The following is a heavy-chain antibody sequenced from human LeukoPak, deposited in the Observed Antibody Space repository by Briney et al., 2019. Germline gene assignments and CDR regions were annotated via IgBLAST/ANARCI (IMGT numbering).Heavy chain of an antibody. J-gene: IGHJ6*02. Sequence: SQTLSLTCTVSGGSISSGGYYWSWIRQPPGKGLEWIGYIYHSGSTYYNPSLKSRVTISVDTSKNQFSLKLSSVTAADTAVYYCARDRLVATIPDYYYYYGMDVWGQGTTVTVSS. CDR1: GGSISSGGYY. CDR3: ARDRLVATIPDYYYYYGMDV. D-gene: IGHD5-12*01. CDR2: IYHSGST. V-gene: IGHV4-30-2*05.